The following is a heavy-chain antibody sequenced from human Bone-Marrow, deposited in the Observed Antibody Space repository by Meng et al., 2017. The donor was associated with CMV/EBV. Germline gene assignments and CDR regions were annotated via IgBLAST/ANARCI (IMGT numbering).Heavy chain of an antibody. J-gene: IGHJ6*02. D-gene: IGHD7-27*01. CDR1: GYTFTSYG. V-gene: IGHV1-18*01. CDR2: ISAYNGNT. CDR3: AWSTGNPGGYYYYGMDV. Sequence: ASVKVSCKASGYTFTSYGISWVRQAPGQGLEWMGWISAYNGNTNYAQKLQGRVTLTTDTSTSTAYMALRSLRSGDTAVYYCAWSTGNPGGYYYYGMDVWGQGTTVTVSS.